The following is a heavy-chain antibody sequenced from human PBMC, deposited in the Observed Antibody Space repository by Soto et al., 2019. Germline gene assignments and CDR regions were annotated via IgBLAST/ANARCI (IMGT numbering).Heavy chain of an antibody. CDR3: VREFADLMYDTGGFDGLDV. Sequence: QGQLVESGGGVVQPGMSLRLSCVASEFMFRTYAMHWVRQAPGKGLVWVAIIWSDGSRDYYEDSVRGRFSISRDNSKNTVYLQMNRLRAEDTAVYFCVREFADLMYDTGGFDGLDVWGQGTTVIVSS. J-gene: IGHJ6*02. V-gene: IGHV3-33*01. D-gene: IGHD2-8*02. CDR2: IWSDGSRD. CDR1: EFMFRTYA.